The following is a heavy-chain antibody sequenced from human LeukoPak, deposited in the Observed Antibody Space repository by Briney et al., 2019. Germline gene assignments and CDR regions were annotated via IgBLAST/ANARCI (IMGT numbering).Heavy chain of an antibody. CDR2: IKSKTDGGTS. Sequence: GGSLRLSCAASGFTFSNAWMSWVRQAPGKGLEWVGRIKSKTDGGTSDYAAPVKGRFTISRDDSKNTLYLQMNSLKTEDTAMYYCTTDPLYCSSTRCHDCWGQGTLVTVSS. CDR1: GFTFSNAW. CDR3: TTDPLYCSSTRCHDC. J-gene: IGHJ4*02. D-gene: IGHD2-2*01. V-gene: IGHV3-15*01.